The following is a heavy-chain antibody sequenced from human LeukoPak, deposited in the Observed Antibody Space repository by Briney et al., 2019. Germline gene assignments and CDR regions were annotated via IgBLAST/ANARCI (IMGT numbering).Heavy chain of an antibody. Sequence: SETLSLTCTVSGGSISSSSYYWAWIRQPPGKGLEWIGSIYYSGSTYYNPSLKRRVTISVDTSKNQFSLKLSSVTAADTAVYYCARVRGGGSYYYPPTAAFDIWGQGTMVTVSS. CDR2: IYYSGST. J-gene: IGHJ3*02. CDR1: GGSISSSSYY. V-gene: IGHV4-39*07. CDR3: ARVRGGGSYYYPPTAAFDI. D-gene: IGHD1-26*01.